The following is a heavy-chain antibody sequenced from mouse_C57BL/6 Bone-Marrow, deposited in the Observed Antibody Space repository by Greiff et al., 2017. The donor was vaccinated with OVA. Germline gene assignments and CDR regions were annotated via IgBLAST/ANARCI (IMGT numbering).Heavy chain of an antibody. CDR1: GFTFSDYG. J-gene: IGHJ2*01. V-gene: IGHV5-17*01. Sequence: EVPVVESGGGLVKPGGSLKLSCAASGFTFSDYGMHWVRQAPEKGLEWVAYISSGSSPIYYADTVKGRFTISRDNAKNTLFLQMTSLRSEDTAMYYCARLYDYDFYFDYWGQGTTLTVSS. D-gene: IGHD2-4*01. CDR2: ISSGSSPI. CDR3: ARLYDYDFYFDY.